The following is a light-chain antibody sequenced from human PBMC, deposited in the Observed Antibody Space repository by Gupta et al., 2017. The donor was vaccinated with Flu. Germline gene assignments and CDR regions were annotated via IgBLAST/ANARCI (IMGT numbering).Light chain of an antibody. CDR3: SSYACRNNYV. CDR1: SSEIGGYKY. Sequence: TSARTGTSSEIGGYKYVSWFQPHPAKAHQLMIFEVNKRTAGATGRFSGSKAGNTASLTVSGLQEEDDADYYGSSYACRNNYVFGNGTKVTVL. CDR2: EVN. J-gene: IGLJ1*01. V-gene: IGLV2-8*01.